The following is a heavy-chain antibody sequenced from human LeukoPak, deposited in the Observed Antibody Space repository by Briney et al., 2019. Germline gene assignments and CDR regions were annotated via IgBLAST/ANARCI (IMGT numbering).Heavy chain of an antibody. J-gene: IGHJ4*02. CDR2: ISAYNGNT. Sequence: GASVKVSCKASGYTFTSYGISWVRQAPGQGLEWMGWISAYNGNTIYAQKLQGRVTMTTDTSTSTAYMELRSLRSDDTAVYYCARRARATGTTAPVDYWGQGTLVTVSS. CDR1: GYTFTSYG. D-gene: IGHD1-1*01. V-gene: IGHV1-18*01. CDR3: ARRARATGTTAPVDY.